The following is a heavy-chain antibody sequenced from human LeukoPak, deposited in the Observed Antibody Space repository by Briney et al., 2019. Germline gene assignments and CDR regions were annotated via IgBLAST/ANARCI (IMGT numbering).Heavy chain of an antibody. Sequence: SETLSLTCTVSGGSISSYYWSWVRQPPGKRLEWIGYIFHSGSTNYNPSLKSRVTISVDTSKNQFSLRLTSVTAADTAVYYCVRTNPWDLTYYFDYWGQGTLVTVSS. CDR1: GGSISSYY. CDR3: VRTNPWDLTYYFDY. CDR2: IFHSGST. V-gene: IGHV4-59*01. J-gene: IGHJ4*02. D-gene: IGHD1-14*01.